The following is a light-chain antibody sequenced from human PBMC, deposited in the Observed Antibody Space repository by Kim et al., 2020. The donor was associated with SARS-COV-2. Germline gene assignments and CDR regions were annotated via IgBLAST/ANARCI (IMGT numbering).Light chain of an antibody. V-gene: IGLV2-18*02. CDR3: SSYTSSSTLV. CDR2: EVF. Sequence: ALTHSRTGAGLHLGRCNRVACYLQPPGTPPNLIIYEVFHPPSGVPLRFSGSKSGNTASLPISGLQAEDEADYYCSSYTSSSTLVFGTGTKVTVL. J-gene: IGLJ1*01. CDR1: GLHLGRCNR.